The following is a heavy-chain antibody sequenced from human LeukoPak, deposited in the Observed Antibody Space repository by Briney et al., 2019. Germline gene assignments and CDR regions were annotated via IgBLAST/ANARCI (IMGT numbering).Heavy chain of an antibody. Sequence: EASLRLSCAGSEFTFTSYAVNWVRQAPGKGLEWVSAISGDGTFIYYAESVKGRFTISRDSSKSTVYLQMNSLRAEDTAIYYCARVDGSSLSRARFDYWGPGTLFTVSS. CDR1: EFTFTSYA. CDR3: ARVDGSSLSRARFDY. V-gene: IGHV3-23*01. J-gene: IGHJ4*02. D-gene: IGHD6-6*01. CDR2: ISGDGTFI.